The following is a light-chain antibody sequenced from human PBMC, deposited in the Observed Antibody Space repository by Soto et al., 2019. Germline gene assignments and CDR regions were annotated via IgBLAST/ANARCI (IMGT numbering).Light chain of an antibody. J-gene: IGLJ1*01. CDR2: LNSDGSL. V-gene: IGLV4-69*01. CDR1: SGHSSYA. Sequence: QLVLTQSPSASASLGASVKLTCTLNSGHSSYAIAWHQQQPEKGPRYLMKLNSDGSLSKGGGIPDRFSGSSSGAERYLTISSIQSEDEADYYCETWDTGIHDFGTGTKLTLL. CDR3: ETWDTGIHD.